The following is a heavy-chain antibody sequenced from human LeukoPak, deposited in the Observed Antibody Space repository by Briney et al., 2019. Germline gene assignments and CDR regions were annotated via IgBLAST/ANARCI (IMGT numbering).Heavy chain of an antibody. CDR2: ISGSGGST. J-gene: IGHJ4*02. D-gene: IGHD3-22*01. Sequence: GGSLRLSCAASGFTFNNYAMNWVRQAPGKGLEWVSGISGSGGSTYYADSVKGRFTISRDNSKNTLYLQMNRLRAEHTAVYFCAKDPLSYYDSSGYRYFAYWGQGTLVTVSS. CDR3: AKDPLSYYDSSGYRYFAY. CDR1: GFTFNNYA. V-gene: IGHV3-23*01.